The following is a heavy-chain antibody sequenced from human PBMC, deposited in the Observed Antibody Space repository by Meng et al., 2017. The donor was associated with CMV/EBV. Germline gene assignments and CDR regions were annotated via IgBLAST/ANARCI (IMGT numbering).Heavy chain of an antibody. CDR2: ISYDGSNK. CDR3: ARAGDTAMGPPDY. Sequence: QVELVASGGGVVQPGRSLRLSCSASGFTFSSYAMHWVRQAPGKGLEWVAVISYDGSNKYYADSVKGRFTISRDNSKNTLYLQMNSLRAEDTAVYYCARAGDTAMGPPDYWGQGTLVTVSS. D-gene: IGHD5-18*01. CDR1: GFTFSSYA. V-gene: IGHV3-30-3*01. J-gene: IGHJ4*02.